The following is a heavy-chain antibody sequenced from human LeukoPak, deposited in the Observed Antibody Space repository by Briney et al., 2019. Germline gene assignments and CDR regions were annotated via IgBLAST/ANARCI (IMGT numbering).Heavy chain of an antibody. CDR3: ARLRLDYYMDV. V-gene: IGHV1-18*01. D-gene: IGHD4-17*01. CDR2: ISAYNGNT. CDR1: GYTLTSYG. J-gene: IGHJ6*03. Sequence: ASVKVSCKASGYTLTSYGISWVRQAPGQGLEWMGWISAYNGNTRYAQKLQGRVTMTTDSSTSTAYMELRSLRSDDTAVYYCARLRLDYYMDVWGKGTTVTISS.